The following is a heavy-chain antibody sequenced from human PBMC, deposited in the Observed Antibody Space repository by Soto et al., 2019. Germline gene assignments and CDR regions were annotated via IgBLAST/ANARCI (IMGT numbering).Heavy chain of an antibody. V-gene: IGHV6-1*01. Sequence: SQTLSLTCAISGDSVSSNSAAWNWIRQSPSRGLEWLGRTYYRSKWYNDYAVSVKSRITINPDTSKNQFSLQLNSVTPEDTAVYYCARDLEIRYSSSSYYYYYMDVWGKGTTVTVSS. D-gene: IGHD6-6*01. CDR3: ARDLEIRYSSSSYYYYYMDV. J-gene: IGHJ6*03. CDR1: GDSVSSNSAA. CDR2: TYYRSKWYN.